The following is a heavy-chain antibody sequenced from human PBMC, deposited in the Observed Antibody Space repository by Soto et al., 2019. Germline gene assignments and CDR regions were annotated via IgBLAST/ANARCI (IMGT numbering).Heavy chain of an antibody. Sequence: EVQLVESGGGLVKPGGSLRLSCAASGFTFSSYSMNWVRQAPGKGLEWVSSISSSSSYIYYADSVKGRFTISRDNAKNSLYLQMNSLRSEDTALYYCASLPGGYSYATNNCFDPWGQGTLVTVSS. D-gene: IGHD5-18*01. CDR1: GFTFSSYS. CDR2: ISSSSSYI. CDR3: ASLPGGYSYATNNCFDP. V-gene: IGHV3-21*01. J-gene: IGHJ5*02.